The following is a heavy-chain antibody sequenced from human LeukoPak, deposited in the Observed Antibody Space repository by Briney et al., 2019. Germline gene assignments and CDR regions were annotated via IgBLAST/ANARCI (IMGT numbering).Heavy chain of an antibody. CDR2: ISYSGST. D-gene: IGHD3-10*01. CDR1: GGSISSYY. V-gene: IGHV4-59*01. CDR3: AGPMVREVSPLGD. J-gene: IGHJ4*02. Sequence: SETLSLTCTVSGGSISSYYWSWIRQPPGKGLEWIGYISYSGSTNYNPSLKSRVTISLDTSKNQFSLKLSSVTAADTAVYYCAGPMVREVSPLGDWGQGTLVTVSS.